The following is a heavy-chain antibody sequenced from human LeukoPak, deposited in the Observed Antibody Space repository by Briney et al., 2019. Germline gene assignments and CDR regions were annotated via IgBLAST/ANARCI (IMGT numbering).Heavy chain of an antibody. V-gene: IGHV4-38-2*02. D-gene: IGHD5-18*01. Sequence: PSETLSLTCTVSGYSISSGYYWSWIRQPPGKGLEWIGEINHSGSTNYNPSLKSRVTISVDTSKNQFSLKLSSVTAADTAVYYCARKRTEYSYGLLYYMDVWGKGTTVTISS. CDR2: INHSGST. J-gene: IGHJ6*03. CDR1: GYSISSGYY. CDR3: ARKRTEYSYGLLYYMDV.